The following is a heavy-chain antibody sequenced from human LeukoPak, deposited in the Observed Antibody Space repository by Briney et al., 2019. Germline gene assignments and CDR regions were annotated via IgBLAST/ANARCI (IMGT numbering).Heavy chain of an antibody. CDR3: ARSGPPRANWFDP. CDR2: IYYSGST. J-gene: IGHJ5*02. Sequence: SETLSLTCTVSGGSISSYYWSWIRQPPGKGLEWIGSIYYSGSTYYNPSLKSRVTISVDTSKNQFSLKLGSVTAADTAVYYCARSGPPRANWFDPWGQGTLVTVSS. V-gene: IGHV4-59*12. CDR1: GGSISSYY. D-gene: IGHD1-1*01.